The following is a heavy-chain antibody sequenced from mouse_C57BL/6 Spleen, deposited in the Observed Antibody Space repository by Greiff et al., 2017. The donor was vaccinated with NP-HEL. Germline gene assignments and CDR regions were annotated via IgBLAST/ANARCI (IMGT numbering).Heavy chain of an antibody. Sequence: EVKLVESGGGLVQPGGSLKLSCSASGFTFSDYGMAWVRQAPRKGPEWVAFISNLAYSIYYADTVTGRFTISRENAKNTLYLEMSSLRSEDTAMYYCARRDYDGFAYWGQGTLVTVSA. D-gene: IGHD2-4*01. CDR2: ISNLAYSI. V-gene: IGHV5-15*04. J-gene: IGHJ3*01. CDR3: ARRDYDGFAY. CDR1: GFTFSDYG.